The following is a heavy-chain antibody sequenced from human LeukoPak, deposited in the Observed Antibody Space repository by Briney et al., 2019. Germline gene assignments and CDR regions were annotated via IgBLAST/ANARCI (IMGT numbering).Heavy chain of an antibody. V-gene: IGHV3-30-3*01. D-gene: IGHD3-16*01. J-gene: IGHJ4*02. CDR1: GFTFSTYA. CDR3: ARDIQGGAFDY. Sequence: GGSLRLSCAASGFTFSTYAMHWVRQAPGKGLEWVAVISYDANSKYYADSVNGRFSISRDNSRDTLNPQMNSLRTEDTAVYYCARDIQGGAFDYWGQGTLVTVSS. CDR2: ISYDANSK.